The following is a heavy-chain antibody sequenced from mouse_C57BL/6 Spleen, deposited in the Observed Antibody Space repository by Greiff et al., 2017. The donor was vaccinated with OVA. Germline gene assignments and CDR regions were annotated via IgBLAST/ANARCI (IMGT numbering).Heavy chain of an antibody. CDR2: INPNYGTT. D-gene: IGHD3-2*02. CDR3: AETAQATDWFAY. Sequence: VKPGASVKISCKASGYSFTDYNMNWVKQSNGKSLEWIGVINPNYGTTSYNQKFKGKATLTVDQSSSTAYMQLNSLTSEDSAVYYCAETAQATDWFAYWGQGTLVTVSA. J-gene: IGHJ3*01. V-gene: IGHV1-39*01. CDR1: GYSFTDYN.